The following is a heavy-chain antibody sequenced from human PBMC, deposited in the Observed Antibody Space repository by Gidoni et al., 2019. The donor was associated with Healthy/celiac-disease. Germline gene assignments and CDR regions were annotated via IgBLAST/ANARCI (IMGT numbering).Heavy chain of an antibody. V-gene: IGHV3-23*01. CDR3: ASLYDSSGYYGYYYYYGMDV. Sequence: EVQLLESGGGLVQPGGCLRLSCAASGFPFTSYAMRWVRPAPGKGLEWVSAMSGSGGSTYYADSVKGRFTISRDNSKNTLYLQMNSLRAEDTAVYYCASLYDSSGYYGYYYYYGMDVWGQGTTVTVSS. CDR1: GFPFTSYA. CDR2: MSGSGGST. D-gene: IGHD3-22*01. J-gene: IGHJ6*02.